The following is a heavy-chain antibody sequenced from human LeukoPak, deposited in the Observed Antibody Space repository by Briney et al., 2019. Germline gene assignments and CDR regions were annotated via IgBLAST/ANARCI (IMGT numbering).Heavy chain of an antibody. CDR1: GFTFSSYA. Sequence: PGRSLRLSCAASGFTFSSYAMHWVRQAPGKGLEWVAVISYDGSNKYYADSVKGRFTISRDNSKNTLYLQMNSLRAEDTAVYYCAREGSSGWYPYYYYYGMDVWGQGTTVTVSS. J-gene: IGHJ6*02. CDR2: ISYDGSNK. CDR3: AREGSSGWYPYYYYYGMDV. V-gene: IGHV3-30*04. D-gene: IGHD6-19*01.